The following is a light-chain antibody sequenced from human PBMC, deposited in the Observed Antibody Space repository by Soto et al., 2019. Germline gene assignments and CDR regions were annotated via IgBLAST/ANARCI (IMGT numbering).Light chain of an antibody. CDR3: AAWDDSLNDPYV. V-gene: IGLV1-44*01. CDR2: SNN. CDR1: SSNIGKNT. Sequence: QSVLAQPPSASGTPGQRVTISCSGSSSNIGKNTVDWYQQLPGTAPKLLIYSNNQRPSGVPDRFSGSKSGTSASLAISGLQSDDEADYYCAAWDDSLNDPYVFGAGTKV. J-gene: IGLJ1*01.